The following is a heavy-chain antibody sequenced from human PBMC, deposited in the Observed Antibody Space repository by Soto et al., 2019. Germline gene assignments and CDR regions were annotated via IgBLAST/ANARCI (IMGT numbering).Heavy chain of an antibody. D-gene: IGHD2-21*01. CDR1: GFSFSNYA. CDR2: VSGSGDNT. Sequence: EVQLLESGGGLVQPGGSLRLSCAASGFSFSNYAMSWVRQAPGKGLEWVSVVSGSGDNTYYADSVKGRFTISRDNSENTVYLQMNSLRAEDTAIYYCAKTKGEADSSSAYWGQGRLVTVS. J-gene: IGHJ1*01. CDR3: AKTKGEADSSSAY. V-gene: IGHV3-23*01.